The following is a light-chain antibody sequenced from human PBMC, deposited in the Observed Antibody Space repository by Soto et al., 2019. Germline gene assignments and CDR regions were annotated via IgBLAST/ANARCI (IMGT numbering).Light chain of an antibody. CDR1: HSISSW. CDR2: KAS. CDR3: QQYNSYPYT. V-gene: IGKV1-5*03. J-gene: IGKJ2*01. Sequence: DIQMTQSPSTLSASVGDRVTITCRASHSISSWLAWYQQKPGKAPNLLIYKASSLQSGVPSRFSGSGSGTEFTLTISSPQPDDFATYYCQQYNSYPYTFGQGTKLEIK.